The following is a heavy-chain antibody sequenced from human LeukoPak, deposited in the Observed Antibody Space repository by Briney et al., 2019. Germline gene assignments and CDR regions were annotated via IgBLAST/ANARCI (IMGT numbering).Heavy chain of an antibody. V-gene: IGHV4-59*01. CDR3: AREISRGGYDLGAFDI. J-gene: IGHJ3*02. D-gene: IGHD5-12*01. Sequence: SETLSLTCTVSGGSISSYYWSWIRQPPGKGLEWIGYIYYSGSTNYNPSLESRVTISVDTSKNQFSLKLSSVTAADTAVYYCAREISRGGYDLGAFDIWGQGTMVTVPS. CDR2: IYYSGST. CDR1: GGSISSYY.